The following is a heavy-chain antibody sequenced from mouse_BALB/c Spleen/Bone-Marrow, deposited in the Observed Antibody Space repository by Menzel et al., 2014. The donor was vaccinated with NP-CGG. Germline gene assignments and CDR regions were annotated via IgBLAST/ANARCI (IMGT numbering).Heavy chain of an antibody. Sequence: VQLQQSGAELAKPGASVKMSCKASGYTFTTYWTHWVKQRPGQGLEWIGYINPSTGYIEYNQKFKDKATLTADKSSSTAYMQLSSLTSEDSAVYYCATYVGFAFWGQGTLVTVSA. D-gene: IGHD1-1*01. CDR3: ATYVGFAF. J-gene: IGHJ3*01. CDR2: INPSTGYI. V-gene: IGHV1-7*01. CDR1: GYTFTTYW.